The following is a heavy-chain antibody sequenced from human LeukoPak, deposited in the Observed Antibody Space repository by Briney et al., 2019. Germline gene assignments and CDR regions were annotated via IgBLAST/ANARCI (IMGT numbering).Heavy chain of an antibody. CDR2: INAGNGNT. CDR3: ARDGGSGSYYEGPIDY. J-gene: IGHJ4*02. CDR1: GYTFTSYA. V-gene: IGHV1-3*01. D-gene: IGHD3-10*01. Sequence: GASVKVSCKASGYTFTSYAMHWVRQAPGQRLEWMGWINAGNGNTKYSQKFQGRVTITRDTSASTAYMELSSLRSEDTAVYYCARDGGSGSYYEGPIDYWGQGTLVTVSS.